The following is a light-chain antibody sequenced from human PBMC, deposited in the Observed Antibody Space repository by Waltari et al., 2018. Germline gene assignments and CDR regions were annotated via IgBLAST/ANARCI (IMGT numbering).Light chain of an antibody. CDR1: DPSIAPFG. CDR3: QSYDNSLRGSLL. CDR2: ENT. J-gene: IGLJ3*02. V-gene: IGLV1-40*01. Sequence: QSVLTQAPSVSGAPGQRVTISCTGGDPSIAPFGVNWYQHPPGRVPKHPNYENTKRPSGVPDRFSGSKSGTSASLAIEGLQPEDEGDYYCQSYDNSLRGSLLFGGGTKVTV.